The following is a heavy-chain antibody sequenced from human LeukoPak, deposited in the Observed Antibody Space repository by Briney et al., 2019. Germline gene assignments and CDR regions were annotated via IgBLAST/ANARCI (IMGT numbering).Heavy chain of an antibody. Sequence: GGSLRLSCAASGFTFSDYYMSWIRQAPGKGLEWVSYISNSGSTIYYADSVKGRFTISRDNAKNSLYLQMNSMRAEDTAVYYCAREGVVTMLHRYYYYYMDVWGNGTTVTVSS. V-gene: IGHV3-11*01. J-gene: IGHJ6*03. CDR2: ISNSGSTI. CDR3: AREGVVTMLHRYYYYYMDV. D-gene: IGHD4-23*01. CDR1: GFTFSDYY.